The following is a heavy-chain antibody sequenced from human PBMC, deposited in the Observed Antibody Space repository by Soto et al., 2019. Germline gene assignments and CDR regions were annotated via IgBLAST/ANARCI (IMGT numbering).Heavy chain of an antibody. CDR3: ARWWMYAPRFDP. J-gene: IGHJ5*02. CDR2: IYYSGST. V-gene: IGHV4-39*07. D-gene: IGHD2-8*01. Sequence: SETLSLTSTVSGGSISSSNYYWGWIRQPPGKGLEWIGSIYYSGSTYYNPSLKSRVTISVDTSKNQFSLKLSSVTAADTAVYYCARWWMYAPRFDPWGQGIQVTVSS. CDR1: GGSISSSNYY.